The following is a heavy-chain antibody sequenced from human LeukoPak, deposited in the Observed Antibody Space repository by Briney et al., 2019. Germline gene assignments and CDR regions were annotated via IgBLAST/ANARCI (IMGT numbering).Heavy chain of an antibody. D-gene: IGHD6-6*01. J-gene: IGHJ4*02. CDR3: ARRVVAARPFDY. CDR2: IYYSGST. Sequence: KFSETLSLTCTVSGGSISSSSYYWGWIRQPPGKGLEWIGSIYYSGSTYYNPSLKSRVTISVDTSKNQFSLKLSSVTAADTAVYYCARRVVAARPFDYWGQGTLVTVSS. V-gene: IGHV4-39*01. CDR1: GGSISSSSYY.